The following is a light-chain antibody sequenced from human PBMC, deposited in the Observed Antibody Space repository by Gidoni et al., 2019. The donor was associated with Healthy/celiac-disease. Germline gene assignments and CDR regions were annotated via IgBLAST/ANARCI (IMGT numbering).Light chain of an antibody. CDR2: GAS. V-gene: IGKV3-20*01. CDR3: QQYGSSPPYT. J-gene: IGKJ2*01. Sequence: EIVLTQSPCTLSLSPGERATLSCKASQSVSSSYLAWYQQKPGQAPRLLIYGASSRATGIPDRFSGSGSGTDFTLTISRLESEDFAVYYCQQYGSSPPYTFGQGTKLEIK. CDR1: QSVSSSY.